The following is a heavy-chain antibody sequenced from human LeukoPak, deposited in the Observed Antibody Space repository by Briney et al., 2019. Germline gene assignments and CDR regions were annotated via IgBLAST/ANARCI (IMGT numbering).Heavy chain of an antibody. J-gene: IGHJ5*02. CDR3: ARVRTMVRGVISNWFDP. D-gene: IGHD3-10*01. CDR1: GGSISSGGYY. CDR2: IYYSGST. V-gene: IGHV4-31*03. Sequence: SETLSLTCTVSGGSISSGGYYWSWIRQHPGKGLEWIVYIYYSGSTYYNPSLKSRVTISVDTSKNQFSLKLSSVTAADTAVYYCARVRTMVRGVISNWFDPWGQGTLVTVSS.